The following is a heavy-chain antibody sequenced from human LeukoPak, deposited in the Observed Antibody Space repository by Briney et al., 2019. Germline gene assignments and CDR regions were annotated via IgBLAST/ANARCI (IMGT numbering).Heavy chain of an antibody. D-gene: IGHD3-9*01. J-gene: IGHJ4*02. CDR2: IYYSGST. V-gene: IGHV4-59*01. Sequence: SETLSLTCTVSGGSISSYYWSWIRQPPGKGLEWIGYIYYSGSTNYNPSLKSRVTISVDTSKNQFSLKLSTVTAADTAVYYCASFYDILTGIDYWGQGTLVTVSS. CDR3: ASFYDILTGIDY. CDR1: GGSISSYY.